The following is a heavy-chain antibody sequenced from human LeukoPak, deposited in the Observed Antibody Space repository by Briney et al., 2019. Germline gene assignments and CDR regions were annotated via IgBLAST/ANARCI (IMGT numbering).Heavy chain of an antibody. Sequence: SQTLSLACTVSGGSISSGYYYWSWIRQPAGKGLEWIGRIYTSGNTNYNPSLKSRVTISLDTSKNQFSLKLRSVTASDTAVYYCARPGLYGDYHADIWGQGTMVTVSS. V-gene: IGHV4-61*02. D-gene: IGHD4-17*01. CDR2: IYTSGNT. CDR1: GGSISSGYYY. J-gene: IGHJ3*02. CDR3: ARPGLYGDYHADI.